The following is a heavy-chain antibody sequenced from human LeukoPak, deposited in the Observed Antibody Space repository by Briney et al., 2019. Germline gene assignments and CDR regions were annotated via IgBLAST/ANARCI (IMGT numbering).Heavy chain of an antibody. CDR1: GGSFSGYY. CDR2: INHCGST. Sequence: PSETLSLTCAVYGGSFSGYYWSWIRQPPGKGLEWIGEINHCGSTNYNPSLKSRVTISVDTSKNQFSLKLSSVTAADTAVYYCARSYYYGSGSWNYYYYMDVWGKGTTVTISS. V-gene: IGHV4-34*01. CDR3: ARSYYYGSGSWNYYYYMDV. D-gene: IGHD3-10*01. J-gene: IGHJ6*03.